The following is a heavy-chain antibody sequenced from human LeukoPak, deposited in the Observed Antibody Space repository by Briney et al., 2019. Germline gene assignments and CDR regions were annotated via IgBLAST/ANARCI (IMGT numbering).Heavy chain of an antibody. J-gene: IGHJ4*02. CDR1: GFTFNSYW. D-gene: IGHD3-22*01. CDR3: ARDFYDSSGYLLFDY. V-gene: IGHV3-48*01. Sequence: GGSLRLSCAASGFTFNSYWMNWVRQAPGKGLEWISFIGSSGSTIYYADSVKGRFTISRDNAKNSLYLQMNSLRAEDTAVYYCARDFYDSSGYLLFDYWGQGTLVTVSS. CDR2: IGSSGSTI.